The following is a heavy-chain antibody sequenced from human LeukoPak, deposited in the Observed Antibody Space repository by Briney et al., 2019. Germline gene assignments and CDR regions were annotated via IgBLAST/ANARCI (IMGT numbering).Heavy chain of an antibody. V-gene: IGHV3-48*02. CDR2: ISSSSSTI. Sequence: GGSLRLSWAASGFTFSSDSMNWVRQAPGKGLEWVSYISSSSSTIYYADSVKGRFTISRDNAKNSLYLQMNSLRDEDTAVYYCARDLRLRGPTGGYWGQGTLVTVSS. D-gene: IGHD4-17*01. CDR1: GFTFSSDS. J-gene: IGHJ4*02. CDR3: ARDLRLRGPTGGY.